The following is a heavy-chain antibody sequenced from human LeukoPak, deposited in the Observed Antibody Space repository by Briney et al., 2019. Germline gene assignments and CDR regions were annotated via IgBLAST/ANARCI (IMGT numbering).Heavy chain of an antibody. J-gene: IGHJ5*02. CDR2: IYYSGST. CDR1: GGSISSYY. D-gene: IGHD6-13*01. CDR3: ARSGYSSSHNWFDP. V-gene: IGHV4-59*08. Sequence: SETLSLTCTVSGGSISSYYWSWIRQPPGKGLEWIGYIYYSGSTNYNPSLKSRVTISVDMSKNQFSLKLSSVTAADTAVYYCARSGYSSSHNWFDPWGQGTLVTVSS.